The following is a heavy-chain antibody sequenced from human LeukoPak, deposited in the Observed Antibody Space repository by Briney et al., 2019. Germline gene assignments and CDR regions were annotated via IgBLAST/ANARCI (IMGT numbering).Heavy chain of an antibody. Sequence: GGSLRLSCAASGFTFSNAWMTWVRQAPGKGLEWVGRIKSTTDGGTTDYAAPVKGRFTISRDDSKNTLYLQMNSLKTEDTAVYYCTTGGIYPAHWGQGTLVTVSS. V-gene: IGHV3-15*01. J-gene: IGHJ4*02. CDR1: GFTFSNAW. CDR2: IKSTTDGGTT. D-gene: IGHD1-26*01. CDR3: TTGGIYPAH.